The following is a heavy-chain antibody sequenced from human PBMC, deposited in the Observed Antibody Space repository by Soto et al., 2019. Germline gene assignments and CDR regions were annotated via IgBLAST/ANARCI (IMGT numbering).Heavy chain of an antibody. J-gene: IGHJ6*02. CDR1: GGSISSFNW. CDR2: IYHSGTT. V-gene: IGHV4-4*02. Sequence: SETLSLTCAVSGGSISSFNWWSWIRQTPGKGLEWIGEIYHSGTTNYNPSPKSRATISVDKSKNHFSLKLTSVTAADTAVYYCARDRVAATRTSYYGLDAWGQGTTVTVS. CDR3: ARDRVAATRTSYYGLDA. D-gene: IGHD6-25*01.